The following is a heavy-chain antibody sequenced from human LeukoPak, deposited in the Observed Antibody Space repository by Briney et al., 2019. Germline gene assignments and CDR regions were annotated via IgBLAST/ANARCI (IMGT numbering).Heavy chain of an antibody. D-gene: IGHD1-26*01. Sequence: GGSLRLSCAASGFTFSDYYMSWIRQAPGKGLEWVSYISSSSSYTNYADSVKGRFTISRGNAKNSLYLQMNSLRAEDTAVYYCARGVGAKDAFDIWGQGTMVTVSS. V-gene: IGHV3-11*05. CDR3: ARGVGAKDAFDI. CDR2: ISSSSSYT. J-gene: IGHJ3*02. CDR1: GFTFSDYY.